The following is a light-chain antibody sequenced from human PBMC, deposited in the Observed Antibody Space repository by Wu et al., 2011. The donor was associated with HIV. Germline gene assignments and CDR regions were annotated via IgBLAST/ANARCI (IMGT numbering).Light chain of an antibody. Sequence: EIVMTQSPATLSVSPGESATLSCRASQSVRGSLAWYQHKPGQAPRLLIYSVSTRATGIPARFSGSGSGTEFTLTISSMQSEDFAVYYCQQYNNGPRTFGQGTKVEVK. V-gene: IGKV3-15*01. CDR3: QQYNNGPRT. J-gene: IGKJ1*01. CDR1: QSVRGS. CDR2: SVS.